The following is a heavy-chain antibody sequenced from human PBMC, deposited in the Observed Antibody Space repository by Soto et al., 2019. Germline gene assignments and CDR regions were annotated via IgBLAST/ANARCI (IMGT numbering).Heavy chain of an antibody. CDR2: ISSSSSYI. J-gene: IGHJ5*02. D-gene: IGHD5-12*01. CDR1: GFTLSSYS. Sequence: EVQLVESGGGLVKPGGSLRLSCAASGFTLSSYSMNWVRQAPGKGLEWVSSISSSSSYIYYADSVKGRFTISRDNAKNSLYLQMNSLRAEDTAVYYCARAGGYGGNWFDPWGQGTLVTVSS. CDR3: ARAGGYGGNWFDP. V-gene: IGHV3-21*01.